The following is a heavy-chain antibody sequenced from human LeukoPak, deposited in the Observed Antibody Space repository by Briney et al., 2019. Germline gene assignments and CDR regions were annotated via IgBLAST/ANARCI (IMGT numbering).Heavy chain of an antibody. CDR3: ARHWGYWAATDF. D-gene: IGHD3-3*01. V-gene: IGHV4-59*08. Sequence: SETLSLTCTVSGGSISSYYWSWIRQPPGKGLEWIGYIYYSGSTYYNPSLKSRVTISVDTSKNQFSLKLSSVTAADTAVYYCARHWGYWAATDFWGQGTMVTVSS. CDR1: GGSISSYY. CDR2: IYYSGST. J-gene: IGHJ3*01.